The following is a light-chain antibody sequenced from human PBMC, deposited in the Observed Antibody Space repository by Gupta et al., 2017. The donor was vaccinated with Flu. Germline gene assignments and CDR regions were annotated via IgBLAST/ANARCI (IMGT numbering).Light chain of an antibody. Sequence: GTLSLSPGERTPLSVRASQSVSSTYLAWYQHKSGQAPRLLIFGVSNRATGIPDRFSGSGSGTEFSLTISGLEPEDFAVYYCQQDCNSPSTFGRGTKMEI. CDR1: QSVSSTY. CDR3: QQDCNSPST. CDR2: GVS. V-gene: IGKV3-20*01. J-gene: IGKJ2*01.